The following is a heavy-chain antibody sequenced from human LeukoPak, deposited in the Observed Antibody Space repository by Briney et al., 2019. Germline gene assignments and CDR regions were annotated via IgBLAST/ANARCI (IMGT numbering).Heavy chain of an antibody. D-gene: IGHD3-22*01. CDR1: GGSISSGGYS. CDR2: IYHSGST. V-gene: IGHV4-30-2*01. Sequence: SQTLSLTCTVSGGSISSGGYSWSWIRQPPGKGLEWTGYIYHSGSTYYNPSLKSRVTISVDRSKNQFSLKLSSVTAADTAVYYCARADSSGYYEVDYWGQGTLVTVSS. CDR3: ARADSSGYYEVDY. J-gene: IGHJ4*02.